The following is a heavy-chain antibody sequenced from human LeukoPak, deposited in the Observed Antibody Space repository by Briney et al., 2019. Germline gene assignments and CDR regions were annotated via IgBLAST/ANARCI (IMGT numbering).Heavy chain of an antibody. CDR1: GFTFGDYA. V-gene: IGHV3-49*04. D-gene: IGHD3-22*01. CDR2: IRSQAYGGTT. CDR3: ISYYYDTSGYYYFDY. Sequence: GGSLRLSCTTSGFTFGDYAMTWVRQAPGKGLERVGFIRSQAYGGTTEYAASVKGRFTISRDDSKSIAYLQVNSLRTEDTAVYYCISYYYDTSGYYYFDYWGQGTLVTVSS. J-gene: IGHJ4*02.